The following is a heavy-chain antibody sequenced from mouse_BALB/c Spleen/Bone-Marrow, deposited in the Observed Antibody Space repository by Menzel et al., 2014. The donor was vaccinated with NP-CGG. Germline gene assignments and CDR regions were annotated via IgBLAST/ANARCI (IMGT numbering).Heavy chain of an antibody. CDR1: GFTFNTYA. Sequence: EVKLVESGGGLVQPKGSLKLSCAASGFTFNTYAMNWVRQAPGKGLEWVARIRSKSNNYATYYADSVKDRFTISRDDSQSTLYLQMNNLKTEDTAMYYCVRPHYYGSSYRYAMDYWGQGTSVTVSS. J-gene: IGHJ4*01. V-gene: IGHV10-1*02. CDR2: IRSKSNNYAT. CDR3: VRPHYYGSSYRYAMDY. D-gene: IGHD1-1*01.